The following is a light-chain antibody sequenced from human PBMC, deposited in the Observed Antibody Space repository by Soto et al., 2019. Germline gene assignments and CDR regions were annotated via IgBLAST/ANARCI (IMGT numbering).Light chain of an antibody. CDR2: GAS. CDR1: QSVSSNY. J-gene: IGKJ1*01. V-gene: IGKV3-20*01. Sequence: EIVLTQSPGTLSLSPGERATLSCRASQSVSSNYLAWYQQKPGQAPRLLIYGASSRATGIPDRFSGSGSGTDFTRTISRLEPEDFAVYYCQQYGSSPWTFGQGTTVEIK. CDR3: QQYGSSPWT.